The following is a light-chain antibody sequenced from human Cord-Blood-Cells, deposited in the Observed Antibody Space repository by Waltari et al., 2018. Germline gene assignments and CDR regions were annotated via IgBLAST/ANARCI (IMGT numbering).Light chain of an antibody. CDR1: QSISSW. V-gene: IGKV1-5*03. CDR2: KAS. Sequence: DIQMHQSPSTLSASVGDRVTITCRASQSISSWLAWYQQKPGKAPKLLIYKASSLESGVPSRFSGSGSGTEFTLTISSLQPDDFATYYCQQYNSYSLWTFGQGTKVEIK. CDR3: QQYNSYSLWT. J-gene: IGKJ1*01.